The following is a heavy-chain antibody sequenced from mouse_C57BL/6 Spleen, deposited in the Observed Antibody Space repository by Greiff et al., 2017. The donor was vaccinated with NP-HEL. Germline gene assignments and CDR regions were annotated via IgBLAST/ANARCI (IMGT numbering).Heavy chain of an antibody. J-gene: IGHJ2*01. D-gene: IGHD2-2*01. CDR3: TRAHYGYDGSYYFDY. CDR1: GFTFSSYA. CDR2: ISSGGDYI. V-gene: IGHV5-9-1*02. Sequence: EVNVVESGEGLVKPGGSLKLSCAASGFTFSSYAMSWVRQTPEKRLEWVAYISSGGDYIYYADTVKGRFTITRDNARNTLYLQMSSLKSEDTDMYYCTRAHYGYDGSYYFDYWGQGTTLTVSS.